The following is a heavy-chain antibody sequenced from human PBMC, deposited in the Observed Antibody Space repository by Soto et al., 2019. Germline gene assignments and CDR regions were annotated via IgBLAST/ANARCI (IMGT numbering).Heavy chain of an antibody. V-gene: IGHV3-9*01. CDR1: GFTFEDYA. CDR2: ISWNSGSI. Sequence: SLRLSCAASGFTFEDYAMHWVRQVPGKGLEWVSGISWNSGSIGYADSVKGRFSISRDNAKNSLYLQMNSLRAEDTALFYFAKVYCSGGSCYGANWFDPWGQGTLVTVSS. J-gene: IGHJ5*02. D-gene: IGHD2-15*01. CDR3: AKVYCSGGSCYGANWFDP.